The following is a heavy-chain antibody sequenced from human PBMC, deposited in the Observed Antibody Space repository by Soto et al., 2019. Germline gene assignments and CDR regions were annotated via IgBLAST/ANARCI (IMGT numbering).Heavy chain of an antibody. CDR1: GASISNSY. J-gene: IGHJ4*02. Sequence: SETLSLTCTVSGASISNSYWSWIRQPPGKRLEWIGYIYYSGTTNYNPSLKSRVTLSVDTSKNQFSLKLSSVTAADTAVYYCARLGTPVAPFDYWGQGTLVTVSS. D-gene: IGHD4-17*01. CDR3: ARLGTPVAPFDY. CDR2: IYYSGTT. V-gene: IGHV4-59*08.